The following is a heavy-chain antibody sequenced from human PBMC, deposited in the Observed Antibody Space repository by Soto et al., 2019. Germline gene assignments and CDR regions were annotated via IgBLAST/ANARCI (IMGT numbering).Heavy chain of an antibody. V-gene: IGHV4-30-4*01. J-gene: IGHJ3*02. CDR2: IYYSGST. D-gene: IGHD4-17*01. CDR1: GGSILSGDYY. CDR3: ARVTMTTVTTTAFGI. Sequence: QVQLQESGPGLVKPSQTLSLTCTVSGGSILSGDYYWSWIRQSPGKGLEWIGYIYYSGSTYYNPSLKSRVTISVDTSKNQFSLEVSSVTAADTAVYYCARVTMTTVTTTAFGIWGQGTMVIVSS.